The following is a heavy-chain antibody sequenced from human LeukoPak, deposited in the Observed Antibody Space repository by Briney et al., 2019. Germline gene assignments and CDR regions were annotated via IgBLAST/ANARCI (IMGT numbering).Heavy chain of an antibody. CDR1: GGSISSYY. V-gene: IGHV4-59*01. Sequence: SETLSLTCTVSGGSISSYYWSWIRQPPGKGLEWIGYIYYSGSTNYNPSLKSRVTISVDTSKNQFSLELSSVTAADTAVYYCARDLGIVASYGMDVWGQGTTVTVSS. CDR2: IYYSGST. D-gene: IGHD1-26*01. CDR3: ARDLGIVASYGMDV. J-gene: IGHJ6*02.